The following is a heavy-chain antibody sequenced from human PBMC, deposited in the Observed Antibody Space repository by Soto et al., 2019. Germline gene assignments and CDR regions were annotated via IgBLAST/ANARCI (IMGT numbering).Heavy chain of an antibody. D-gene: IGHD3-10*01. CDR3: ARGLLDTMVRGVIITPYGMDV. Sequence: SETLSLTCAVYGGSFSGYYWSWIRQPPGKGLEWIGEINHSGSTNYNPSLKSRVTISVDTSKNQFSLKLSSVTAADTAVYYCARGLLDTMVRGVIITPYGMDVWGQGTTVTVSS. CDR2: INHSGST. CDR1: GGSFSGYY. V-gene: IGHV4-34*01. J-gene: IGHJ6*02.